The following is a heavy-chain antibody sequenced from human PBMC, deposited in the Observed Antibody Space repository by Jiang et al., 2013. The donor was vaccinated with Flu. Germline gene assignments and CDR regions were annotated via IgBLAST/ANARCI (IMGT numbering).Heavy chain of an antibody. V-gene: IGHV4-4*02. J-gene: IGHJ6*02. Sequence: VTISVDKSKNQFSLKLSSVTAADTAVYYCARDRDQLLFNYGMDVWGQGTTVTVSS. D-gene: IGHD2-2*01. CDR3: ARDRDQLLFNYGMDV.